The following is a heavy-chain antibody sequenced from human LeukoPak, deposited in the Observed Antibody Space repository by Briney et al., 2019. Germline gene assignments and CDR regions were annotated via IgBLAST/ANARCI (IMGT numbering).Heavy chain of an antibody. J-gene: IGHJ3*02. Sequence: PGGSLRLSCAASGFTVSSNYMSWVRQAPGKGLEWVSVIYSGGSTYYADSVKGRFTISRDNSKNTLYLQMNSLRAEDTAVYYCARDLFFRGSYGFDIWGQGTMVTVSS. CDR3: ARDLFFRGSYGFDI. CDR1: GFTVSSNY. V-gene: IGHV3-66*01. CDR2: IYSGGST. D-gene: IGHD1-26*01.